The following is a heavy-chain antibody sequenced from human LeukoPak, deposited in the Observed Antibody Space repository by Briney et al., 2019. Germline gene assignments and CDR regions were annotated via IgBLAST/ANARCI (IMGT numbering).Heavy chain of an antibody. CDR2: IKSKTDGETT. D-gene: IGHD2-15*01. V-gene: IGHV3-15*05. Sequence: PGGSLRLSCVASGFSFSDAWMTWVRQAPGKGLEWVGRIKSKTDGETTDYAAPVKGRFTVSRDDSKTTLYLQMNSLKIEDTAVYFCSTNYCSGGTCSGRRWGQGTLVTVSS. CDR1: GFSFSDAW. CDR3: STNYCSGGTCSGRR. J-gene: IGHJ4*02.